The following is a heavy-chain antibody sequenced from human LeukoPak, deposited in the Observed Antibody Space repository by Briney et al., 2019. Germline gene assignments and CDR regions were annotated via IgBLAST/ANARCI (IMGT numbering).Heavy chain of an antibody. CDR3: ASSVGSTDY. D-gene: IGHD1-26*01. Sequence: PSETLSLTCAVYGESLSKYYWRWIRESPGKGLEWIGEINHRGSTNLNPSLKSRVTLSVDTSKHQFSLKLTSVTAADAAVYYCASSVGSTDYWGQGTLVTVSS. CDR1: GESLSKYY. J-gene: IGHJ4*02. V-gene: IGHV4-34*01. CDR2: INHRGST.